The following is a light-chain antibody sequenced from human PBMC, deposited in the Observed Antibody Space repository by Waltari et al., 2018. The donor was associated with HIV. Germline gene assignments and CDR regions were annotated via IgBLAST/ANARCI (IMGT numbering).Light chain of an antibody. CDR3: ATLDDSLNASI. CDR1: SPNIGSNG. V-gene: IGLV1-44*01. Sequence: HSVLTQSPSASGTPGPRVTISCSVCSPNIGSNGVDSYQHFPGTAPKLLIYSNNQRPSGVLDRFSGSKSGTSASLAISGVQSEDEATYYCATLDDSLNASIFGGGTRLTVL. CDR2: SNN. J-gene: IGLJ2*01.